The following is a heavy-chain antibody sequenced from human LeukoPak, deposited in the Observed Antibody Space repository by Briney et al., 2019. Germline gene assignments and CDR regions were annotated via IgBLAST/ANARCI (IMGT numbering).Heavy chain of an antibody. CDR2: IRGKVYGETT. CDR3: SRGRTTVVSNYFDY. Sequence: SLRLSCTTSGLRFGYYPMSWVRQAPGKGLEWVGFIRGKVYGETTEYAASVKGRFTISRDDSKSIAYLQMNSLKIEDTAVFHCSRGRTTVVSNYFDYWGQGTLVTVSS. V-gene: IGHV3-49*02. CDR1: GLRFGYYP. D-gene: IGHD4-23*01. J-gene: IGHJ4*02.